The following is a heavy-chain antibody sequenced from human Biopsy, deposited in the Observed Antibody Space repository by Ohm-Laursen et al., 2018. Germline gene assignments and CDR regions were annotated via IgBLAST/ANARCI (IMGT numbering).Heavy chain of an antibody. J-gene: IGHJ2*01. CDR3: ARGGLNYWYFDL. Sequence: ASVNASCKASGYTFTDSDMHWVRQAPGQGLEWMGWFNPNSGGTNYAQKFQGRVTMTRDTSMSTAYMELNRLRSDDTAVYYCARGGLNYWYFDLWGRGTLVTVSS. CDR1: GYTFTDSD. D-gene: IGHD1-26*01. V-gene: IGHV1-2*02. CDR2: FNPNSGGT.